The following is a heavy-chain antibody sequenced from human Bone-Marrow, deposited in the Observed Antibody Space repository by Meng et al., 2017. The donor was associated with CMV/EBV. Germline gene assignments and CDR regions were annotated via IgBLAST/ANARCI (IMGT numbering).Heavy chain of an antibody. Sequence: GESLKISCAASGFTFSSYAMSWVRQAPGKGLEWVSAISGSGGSTYYADSVKGRFTISRDNSKNTLYLQMNSLRAEDTAVYYCARDPEYSSSRRVAFDIWGQGTMVTVSS. CDR1: GFTFSSYA. CDR3: ARDPEYSSSRRVAFDI. J-gene: IGHJ3*02. D-gene: IGHD6-6*01. V-gene: IGHV3-23*01. CDR2: ISGSGGST.